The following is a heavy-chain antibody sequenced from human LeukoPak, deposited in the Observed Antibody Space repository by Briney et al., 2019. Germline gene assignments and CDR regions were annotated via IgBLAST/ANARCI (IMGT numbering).Heavy chain of an antibody. D-gene: IGHD2-15*01. CDR3: TSGLADVGYYFDY. Sequence: GGSLRLLCAASVLMFKKYGTKWVREATGKGLEGGASIWREGENKGYGHCVKGRLTISEDNSKNTLYLEMNSLRVEDTAVYYCTSGLADVGYYFDYWGQGTLVTVSS. CDR2: IWREGENK. V-gene: IGHV3-33*03. J-gene: IGHJ4*02. CDR1: VLMFKKYG.